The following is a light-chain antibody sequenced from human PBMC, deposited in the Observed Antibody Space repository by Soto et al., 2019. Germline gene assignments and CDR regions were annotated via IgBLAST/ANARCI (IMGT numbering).Light chain of an antibody. CDR1: QSVLYSSNNKNY. CDR3: QQYYSTPLT. J-gene: IGKJ4*01. CDR2: WAS. Sequence: DLFLTQSPDSLAVSLGERATINCKSSQSVLYSSNNKNYLAWYQQKPGQPPKLLIYWASTRESGVPDRFSGSGSGTDFTLTISSLQAEDVAVYYCQQYYSTPLTFGGGTKVDIK. V-gene: IGKV4-1*01.